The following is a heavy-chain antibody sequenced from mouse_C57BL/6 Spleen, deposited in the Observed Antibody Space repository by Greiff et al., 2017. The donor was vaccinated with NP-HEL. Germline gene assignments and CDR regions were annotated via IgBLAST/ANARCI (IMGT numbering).Heavy chain of an antibody. D-gene: IGHD3-2*02. J-gene: IGHJ3*01. CDR1: GYTFTDYE. Sequence: VQLQQSGAELVRPGASVTLSCKASGYTFTDYEMHWVKQTPVYGLEWIGAIDPETGGTAYNQKFKGKAILTADKSSSTAYMELRSLTSEDSAVYYCTRWSAGDVWFAYWGQGTLVTVAA. V-gene: IGHV1-15*01. CDR2: IDPETGGT. CDR3: TRWSAGDVWFAY.